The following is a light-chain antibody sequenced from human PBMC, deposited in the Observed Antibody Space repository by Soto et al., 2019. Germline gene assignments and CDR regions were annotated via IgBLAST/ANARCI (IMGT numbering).Light chain of an antibody. J-gene: IGKJ5*01. CDR3: QQIYSIPIT. Sequence: DIQMTQPPSSLSASLGDSVTITCRASQTIIGYLNWYQQKPGKAPRLLINAASNLQSGVPSRFRGSGSETDFTLTISSLQPEDFATYYCQQIYSIPITFGQGTRLEIK. CDR2: AAS. V-gene: IGKV1-39*01. CDR1: QTIIGY.